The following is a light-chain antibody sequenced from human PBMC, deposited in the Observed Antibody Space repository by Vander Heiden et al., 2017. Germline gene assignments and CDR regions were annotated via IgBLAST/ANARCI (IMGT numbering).Light chain of an antibody. CDR3: RESYGPPWT. V-gene: IGKV1-39*01. Sequence: QMTQSPSSLAAPTGDRISISCRASENIRNNLNWYQKKLGGSPHLLLHHASVLGSGVPSRFSSGRSDANFNFPISGLQPADFATYYYRESYGPPWTFGQGTKVELK. J-gene: IGKJ1*01. CDR2: HAS. CDR1: ENIRNN.